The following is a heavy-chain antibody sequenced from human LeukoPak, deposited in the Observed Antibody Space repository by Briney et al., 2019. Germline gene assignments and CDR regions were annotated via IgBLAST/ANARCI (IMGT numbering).Heavy chain of an antibody. V-gene: IGHV4-34*01. J-gene: IGHJ3*02. CDR3: ARLEGTVVTHGDAFDI. CDR2: INHSGST. D-gene: IGHD4-23*01. Sequence: PSETLSLTCAVYGGSFSGYYWGWICQPPGKGLEWIRKINHSGSTNYNPSLKSRVTISVDTSKNQFSLKLSSVTAADTAVYYCARLEGTVVTHGDAFDIWGQGTMVTVSS. CDR1: GGSFSGYY.